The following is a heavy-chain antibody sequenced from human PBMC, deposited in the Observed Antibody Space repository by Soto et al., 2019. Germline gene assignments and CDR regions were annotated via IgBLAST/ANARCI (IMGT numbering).Heavy chain of an antibody. V-gene: IGHV3-23*01. CDR3: AKDSPRIAEAGKFFDY. Sequence: GGSLRLSCAASGFTFSSYVTTWVRQAPGKGLEWVSAISGSGGSTYYADSVKGRFTISRDNSKNTLYLQMNSLRAEDMAVYYCAKDSPRIAEAGKFFDYWGQGTRVTVSS. CDR2: ISGSGGST. CDR1: GFTFSSYV. J-gene: IGHJ4*02. D-gene: IGHD6-13*01.